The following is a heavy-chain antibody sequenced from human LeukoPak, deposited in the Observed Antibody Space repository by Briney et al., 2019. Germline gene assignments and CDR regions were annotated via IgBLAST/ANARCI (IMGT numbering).Heavy chain of an antibody. D-gene: IGHD5-12*01. J-gene: IGHJ4*02. CDR3: PKVRGRYAGYDWGHFDY. CDR2: ISVSGGST. Sequence: TGGSLRLSCADSGSTFNTYALSWVRQAPGKGLEWISSISVSGGSTYYADSVKGRFTISRDNSKNTLYLQMNSLRAEDTAVYYCPKVRGRYAGYDWGHFDYWGQGTLVTVSS. CDR1: GSTFNTYA. V-gene: IGHV3-23*01.